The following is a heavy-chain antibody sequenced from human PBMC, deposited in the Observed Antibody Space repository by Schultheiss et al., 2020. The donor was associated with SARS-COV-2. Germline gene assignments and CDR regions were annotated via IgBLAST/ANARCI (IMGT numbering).Heavy chain of an antibody. Sequence: SETLSLTCTVSGGSIRSGESYWSWIRQSPGKGLEWIGYIDYSGRIFYNPSLKSRLTISVDTSKNQFSLKLTSVTAADTAVYYCARRRSAGNWYLDTWGQGTLVTVSS. J-gene: IGHJ5*02. CDR3: ARRRSAGNWYLDT. CDR1: GGSIRSGESY. V-gene: IGHV4-30-4*01. CDR2: IDYSGRI. D-gene: IGHD4-23*01.